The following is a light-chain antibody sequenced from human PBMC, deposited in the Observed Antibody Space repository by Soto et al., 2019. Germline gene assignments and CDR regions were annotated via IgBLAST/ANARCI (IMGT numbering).Light chain of an antibody. CDR2: GAS. J-gene: IGKJ1*01. V-gene: IGKV3-20*01. CDR3: QQHGNSPWM. CDR1: QSVSSKY. Sequence: VVLTQSPGTLSLSPGERATLSCRASQSVSSKYVAWYQQIPGQTPRLLIYGASSRATGIPDRFSGSGSGTDFTLTISRLEPEDFAVYYCQQHGNSPWMFCQGTNVDIK.